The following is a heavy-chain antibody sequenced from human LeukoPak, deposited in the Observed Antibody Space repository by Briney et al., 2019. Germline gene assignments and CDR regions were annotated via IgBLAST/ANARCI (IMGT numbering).Heavy chain of an antibody. Sequence: GGSLRLSCAASGFTVSSNYMSWVRQAPGKGLEWVSVIYSGGSTYYADSVKGRFTISGDNSKNTLYLQMNSLRAEDTAVYYCAKEAYVWGSYRPFDYWGQGTLVTVSS. V-gene: IGHV3-66*01. D-gene: IGHD3-16*02. CDR3: AKEAYVWGSYRPFDY. CDR2: IYSGGST. CDR1: GFTVSSNY. J-gene: IGHJ4*02.